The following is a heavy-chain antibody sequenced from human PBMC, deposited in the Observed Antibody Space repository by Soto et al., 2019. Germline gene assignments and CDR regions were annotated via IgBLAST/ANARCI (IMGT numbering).Heavy chain of an antibody. Sequence: PSETLSLTCAVYGGSFSGYYWSWIRQPPGKGLEWIGEINHSGSTNYNPSLKNRVTISVDTSKNQFSLKLSSVTAADTAVYYCARGPIVGARGGFGFDSWGQGTLVTVSS. CDR3: ARGPIVGARGGFGFDS. D-gene: IGHD1-26*01. CDR1: GGSFSGYY. J-gene: IGHJ5*01. CDR2: INHSGST. V-gene: IGHV4-34*01.